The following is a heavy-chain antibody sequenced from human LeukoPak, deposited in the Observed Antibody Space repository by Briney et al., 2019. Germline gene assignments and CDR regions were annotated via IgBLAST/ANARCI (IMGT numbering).Heavy chain of an antibody. CDR3: AKDCSSTSCYDY. CDR1: GFTFDDYA. CDR2: ISWNSGYI. Sequence: GGSLRLSCAASGFTFDDYAMHWVRQAPGKGLEWVSGISWNSGYIDYADSVKGRFTISRDNAKNSLYLQMNSLTAEDTAFYYCAKDCSSTSCYDYWGQGTLVTVSS. J-gene: IGHJ4*02. V-gene: IGHV3-9*01. D-gene: IGHD2-2*01.